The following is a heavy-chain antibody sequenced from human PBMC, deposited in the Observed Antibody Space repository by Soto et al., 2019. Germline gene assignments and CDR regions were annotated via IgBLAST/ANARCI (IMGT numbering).Heavy chain of an antibody. CDR3: ASALRGPEGFDP. Sequence: TLSLTCTVSGGSISSGDYYWSWIRQPPGKGLEWIGYIYYSGSTYYNPSLKSRVTISVDTSKNQFSPKLSSVTAADTAVYYCASALRGPEGFDPWGQGTLVTVSS. CDR2: IYYSGST. V-gene: IGHV4-30-4*01. J-gene: IGHJ5*02. CDR1: GGSISSGDYY.